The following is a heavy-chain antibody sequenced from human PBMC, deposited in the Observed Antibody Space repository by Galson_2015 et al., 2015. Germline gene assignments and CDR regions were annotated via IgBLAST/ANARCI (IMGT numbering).Heavy chain of an antibody. V-gene: IGHV3-48*03. D-gene: IGHD2-2*02. CDR1: GFTFSSYD. J-gene: IGHJ6*04. CDR3: ATYTKDTSPMDV. CDR2: ISSSGSTI. Sequence: SLRLSCAASGFTFSSYDMNWVRQAPGKGLEWVSYISSSGSTIYYADSVKGRFTISRDNAKNSLYLKMNSLRAEDTAVYYCATYTKDTSPMDVWGKGTTVTVSS.